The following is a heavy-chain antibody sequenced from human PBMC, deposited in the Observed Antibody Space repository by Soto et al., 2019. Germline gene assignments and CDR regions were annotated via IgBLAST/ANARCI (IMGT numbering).Heavy chain of an antibody. D-gene: IGHD3-16*01. J-gene: IGHJ6*02. V-gene: IGHV3-30*18. CDR2: MSYDGSNE. CDR3: SKARDTITFGDKDPCYYYYGMDV. CDR1: GFSFSSYG. Sequence: QVQLVESGGGVIQPGRSLRLSCAASGFSFSSYGMHWVRQAPGKGLEWVAIMSYDGSNEHYADSVKGRFTISRDNSKNTLXXXMXXLRPEDPAVYYWSKARDTITFGDKDPCYYYYGMDVWGQGTTVTVSS.